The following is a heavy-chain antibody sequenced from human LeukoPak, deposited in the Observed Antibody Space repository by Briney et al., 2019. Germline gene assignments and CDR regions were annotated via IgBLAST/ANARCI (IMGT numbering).Heavy chain of an antibody. CDR1: GFTFSSYG. J-gene: IGHJ4*02. CDR2: IWYDGSNK. D-gene: IGHD3-10*01. CDR3: SNKYYADSVKGRFTISRDNSKNTLYLQMNSLRAEDTAVYYCARDLYDSSGYQYFDY. V-gene: IGHV3-33*01. Sequence: QPGRSLRLSCAASGFTFSSYGMHWVRQAPGKGLEWVAVIWYDGSNKYYADSVKGRFTISRDNSKNTLYLQMNSLRTEHKSWYDGSNKYYADSVKGRFTISRDNSKNTLYLQMNSLRAEDTAVYYCARDLYDSSGYQYFDYWGQGTLVTVSS.